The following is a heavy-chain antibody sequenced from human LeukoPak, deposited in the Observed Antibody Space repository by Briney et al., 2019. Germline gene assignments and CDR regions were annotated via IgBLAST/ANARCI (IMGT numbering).Heavy chain of an antibody. CDR3: LHDAFDI. V-gene: IGHV3-30*04. CDR2: ISYDGSNK. Sequence: GGSLRLSCAASGFTFSSYAMHWVRQAPGKGLEWVAVISYDGSNKYYADSVKGRFTISRDNSKNTLYLQMNSLRAEDTAVYYCLHDAFDIWGQGTMVTVSS. CDR1: GFTFSSYA. J-gene: IGHJ3*02.